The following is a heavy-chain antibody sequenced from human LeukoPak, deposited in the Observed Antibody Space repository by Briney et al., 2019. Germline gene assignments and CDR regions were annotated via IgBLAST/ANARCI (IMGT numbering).Heavy chain of an antibody. CDR2: ISGSGDST. CDR1: GFTFSSYA. D-gene: IGHD3-10*01. CDR3: AKKGHGSGPDAHDM. V-gene: IGHV3-23*01. Sequence: PGGSLRLSCAASGFTFSSYAMNWVRQAPGKGLEWVSGISGSGDSTSYADSVTGRFTISRDNSKNTVYLQMNSLTVDDTALYYCAKKGHGSGPDAHDMWGQGTMVTVSS. J-gene: IGHJ3*02.